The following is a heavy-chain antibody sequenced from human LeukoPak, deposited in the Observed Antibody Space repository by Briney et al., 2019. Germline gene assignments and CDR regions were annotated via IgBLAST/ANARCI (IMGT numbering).Heavy chain of an antibody. J-gene: IGHJ6*02. Sequence: SETLSLTCTVSGGSISSYYWSWIRQPPGKGLEWIGYIYYSGSTNYNPSLKSRVTISVDTSKNQFSLKLSPVTAADTAVYYCARDRGYNWNDYYYYGMDVWGQGTTVTVSS. D-gene: IGHD1-20*01. CDR2: IYYSGST. CDR3: ARDRGYNWNDYYYYGMDV. CDR1: GGSISSYY. V-gene: IGHV4-59*01.